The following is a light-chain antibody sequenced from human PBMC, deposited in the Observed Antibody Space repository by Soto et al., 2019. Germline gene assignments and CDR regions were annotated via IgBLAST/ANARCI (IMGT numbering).Light chain of an antibody. CDR3: QQYSSNSA. Sequence: DIQMTQSPSTLSASVGDRVTITCRASQTISTWLAWYQQKPGKAPKLLIHRASSLGTGVPSRFSGSGSGTEFTLTITSLQPNEFATYYCQQYSSNSAFGPGTKVEIK. CDR2: RAS. CDR1: QTISTW. V-gene: IGKV1-5*03. J-gene: IGKJ1*01.